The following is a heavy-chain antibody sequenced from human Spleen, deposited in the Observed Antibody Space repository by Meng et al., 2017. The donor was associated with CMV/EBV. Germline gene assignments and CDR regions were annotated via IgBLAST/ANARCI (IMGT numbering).Heavy chain of an antibody. CDR3: AKEGYCGSTSCYGPDH. J-gene: IGHJ4*02. V-gene: IGHV3-30*02. D-gene: IGHD2-2*01. CDR2: IRFDSTTK. Sequence: GESLKISCAASGFTFSRYGIHWVRQPPGKGLAWVAFIRFDSTTKYYADSVKDRFTISRDNSKNTMYLQMNSLRTEDTGVYWCAKEGYCGSTSCYGPDHWGQGTLVTVSS. CDR1: GFTFSRYG.